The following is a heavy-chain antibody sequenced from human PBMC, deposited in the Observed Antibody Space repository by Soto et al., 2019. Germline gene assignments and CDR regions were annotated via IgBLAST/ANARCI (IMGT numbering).Heavy chain of an antibody. J-gene: IGHJ4*02. V-gene: IGHV1-8*01. CDR2: MNPNSGNT. CDR1: GYTFTSYD. Sequence: ASVKVSCTASGYTFTSYDINWVRQATGQGLEWMGWMNPNSGNTGYAQKFQGRVTMTRNTSISTAYMELSSLRSEDTAVYYCARGLYCTNGVCYNLTSKFDYWGQGTLVTVSS. CDR3: ARGLYCTNGVCYNLTSKFDY. D-gene: IGHD2-8*01.